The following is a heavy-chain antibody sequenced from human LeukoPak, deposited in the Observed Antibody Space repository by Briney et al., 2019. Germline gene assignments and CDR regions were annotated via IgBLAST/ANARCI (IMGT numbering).Heavy chain of an antibody. J-gene: IGHJ4*02. V-gene: IGHV5-51*01. Sequence: HGESLKISCKGSGYSFTNYWIGWVRQMPGKGLEWMGIIYPGDSDTRYSPSFRGQVTISADKSISTAYLQWSSLKASDTAMYYCARLLGATSGWDYFDYWGQGTLVTVSS. CDR1: GYSFTNYW. CDR3: ARLLGATSGWDYFDY. CDR2: IYPGDSDT. D-gene: IGHD1-26*01.